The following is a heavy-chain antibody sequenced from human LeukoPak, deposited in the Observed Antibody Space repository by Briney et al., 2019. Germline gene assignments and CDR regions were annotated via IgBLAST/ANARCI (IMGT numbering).Heavy chain of an antibody. V-gene: IGHV3-7*01. Sequence: GGSLRLSCAASGFTFSSYWMSWVRQAPGKGLEWVANIKQDGSEKYYVDSMKGRFTISRDNAKNSLYLQMNSLRAEDTAVYYCARDGTNSIVAVFDYWGQGTLVTVSS. CDR2: IKQDGSEK. J-gene: IGHJ4*02. D-gene: IGHD2-15*01. CDR1: GFTFSSYW. CDR3: ARDGTNSIVAVFDY.